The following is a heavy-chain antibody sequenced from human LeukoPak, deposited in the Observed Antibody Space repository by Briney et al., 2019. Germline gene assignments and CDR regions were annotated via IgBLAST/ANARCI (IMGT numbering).Heavy chain of an antibody. CDR3: ARAAFSMVRGVIMVHAFDI. J-gene: IGHJ3*02. D-gene: IGHD3-10*01. Sequence: SETLSLTCTVSGGSITTDYWTWIRQPPGKALEWIGHISYSRGADYSPSLKGRATILVDTSKNHFSLNLRSVTAADTAVYFCARAAFSMVRGVIMVHAFDIWGQGTMVSVSS. CDR2: ISYSRGA. V-gene: IGHV4-59*01. CDR1: GGSITTDY.